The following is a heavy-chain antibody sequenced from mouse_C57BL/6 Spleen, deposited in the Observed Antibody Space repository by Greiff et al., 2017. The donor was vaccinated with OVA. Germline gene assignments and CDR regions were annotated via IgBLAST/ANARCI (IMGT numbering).Heavy chain of an antibody. D-gene: IGHD1-1*01. V-gene: IGHV1-59*01. CDR1: GYTFTSYW. Sequence: QVQLQQPGAELVRPGTSVKLSCKASGYTFTSYWMHWVKQRPGQGLEWIGVIDPSDSYTNYNQKLKGKATLTVDTSSSTSYMQLSSLPSEDSAVYYCARGAYYYGSSPDYWGQGTTLTVSS. CDR2: IDPSDSYT. J-gene: IGHJ2*01. CDR3: ARGAYYYGSSPDY.